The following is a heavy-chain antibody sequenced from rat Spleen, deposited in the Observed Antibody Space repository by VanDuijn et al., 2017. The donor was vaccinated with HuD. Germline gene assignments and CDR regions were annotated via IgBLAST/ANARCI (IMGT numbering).Heavy chain of an antibody. V-gene: IGHV5-22*01. CDR3: ARLELGWYFDF. CDR2: ISYEGSST. J-gene: IGHJ1*01. Sequence: EVQLAESGGGLVQPGRSLKLSCAASGFTFSNSAMAWVRQAPTKGLEWVASISYEGSSTYYGDSVKGRFTISRANAKSTLYLQMNSLMSGDTATYYCARLELGWYFDFWGPGTMVTVSS. D-gene: IGHD5-1*01. CDR1: GFTFSNSA.